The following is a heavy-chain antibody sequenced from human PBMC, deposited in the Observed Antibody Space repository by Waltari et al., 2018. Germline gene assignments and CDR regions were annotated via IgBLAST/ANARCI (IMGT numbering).Heavy chain of an antibody. J-gene: IGHJ4*02. CDR2: INPNSGGT. D-gene: IGHD6-19*01. CDR1: GYIFTGYY. Sequence: QVQLVQSGAEVKKPGASVKVSCKASGYIFTGYYMHWVRQAPGQGLEWMGGINPNSGGTKYAQKYQGRGTMTRDTSINTAYMELTSLRSDDTAVYYCARAPSSGPLRVFDYGAQGTLVTVSS. V-gene: IGHV1-2*02. CDR3: ARAPSSGPLRVFDY.